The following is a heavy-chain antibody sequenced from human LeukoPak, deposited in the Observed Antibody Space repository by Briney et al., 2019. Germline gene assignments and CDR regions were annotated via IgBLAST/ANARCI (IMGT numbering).Heavy chain of an antibody. D-gene: IGHD4-11*01. CDR1: GFTFSSYG. J-gene: IGHJ4*02. CDR3: ATLYSNSFDY. CDR2: ISYDGSNK. V-gene: IGHV3-30*03. Sequence: PGGSLRLSCAASGFTFSSYGMHWVRQAPGKGLEWVAVISYDGSNKYYADSVKGRFTISRDNFKNTLYLQMNSLRAEDTAVYYCATLYSNSFDYWGQGTLVTVSS.